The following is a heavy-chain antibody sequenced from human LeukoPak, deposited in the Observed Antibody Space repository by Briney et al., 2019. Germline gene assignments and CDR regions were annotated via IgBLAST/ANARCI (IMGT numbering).Heavy chain of an antibody. CDR1: GFTFSSYA. J-gene: IGHJ4*02. V-gene: IGHV3-30*04. Sequence: PGGSLRLSCAASGFTFSSYAMHWVRQAPGKGLEWVAFMSTDGSDTYYADSVKGRFTISRDNSKNTLYLQMNSLRAEDTAVYYCLVGATSFDYWGQGTLVTVSS. D-gene: IGHD1-26*01. CDR2: MSTDGSDT. CDR3: LVGATSFDY.